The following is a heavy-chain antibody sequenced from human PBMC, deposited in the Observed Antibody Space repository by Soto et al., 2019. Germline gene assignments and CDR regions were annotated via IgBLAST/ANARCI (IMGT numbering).Heavy chain of an antibody. D-gene: IGHD5-18*01. J-gene: IGHJ4*02. CDR1: GGSVSSGSYY. CDR2: IYYSGST. Sequence: SETLSLTCTVSGGSVSSGSYYWSWIRQPPGKGLEWIGYIYYSGSTNYNPSLKSRVTISVDTSKNQYSLKLSSVTAGDTAVYYCAREVAAKCLFDYWCQGALGTVSA. V-gene: IGHV4-61*01. CDR3: AREVAAKCLFDY.